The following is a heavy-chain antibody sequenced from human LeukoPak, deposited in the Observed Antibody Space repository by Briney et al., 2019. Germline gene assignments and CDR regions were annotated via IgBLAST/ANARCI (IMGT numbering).Heavy chain of an antibody. Sequence: GESLKISCKGSGYSFTSYWIGWVRQMPGKGLEWMGIIYPGDSDTRYSPSFQGQVTISADKSISTAYLQWSSLKASETAMYYWARRVVRGVNYWFYPRGEGALVTVSS. V-gene: IGHV5-51*01. CDR3: ARRVVRGVNYWFYP. D-gene: IGHD3-10*01. CDR2: IYPGDSDT. J-gene: IGHJ5*02. CDR1: GYSFTSYW.